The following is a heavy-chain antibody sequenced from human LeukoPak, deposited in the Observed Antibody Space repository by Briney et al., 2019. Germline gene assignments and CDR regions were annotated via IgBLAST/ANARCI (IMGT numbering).Heavy chain of an antibody. V-gene: IGHV1-24*01. Sequence: ASVKVSCKVSGYTLTELSMHWVRQAPGKGLEWMGGFDPEDGETIFAQKFQGRVTMTEDTSTDTAYMELSSLRSEDTAVYYCATGHSSGWYYFDYWGQGTLVTVSS. CDR3: ATGHSSGWYYFDY. D-gene: IGHD6-19*01. CDR1: GYTLTELS. CDR2: FDPEDGET. J-gene: IGHJ4*02.